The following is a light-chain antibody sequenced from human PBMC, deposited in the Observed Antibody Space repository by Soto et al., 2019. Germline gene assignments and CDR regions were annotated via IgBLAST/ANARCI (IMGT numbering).Light chain of an antibody. Sequence: EVVLTQSKDTLSLSPGERATLSCRASQSLYKNYLAWYQQKPGQAPRLLIFGASTRATGIPDRFSGSGSGTDFTLTISRLEPEDFVVYYCQQYATSRVTFGQGTRLEIK. CDR3: QQYATSRVT. CDR2: GAS. CDR1: QSLYKNY. V-gene: IGKV3-20*01. J-gene: IGKJ5*01.